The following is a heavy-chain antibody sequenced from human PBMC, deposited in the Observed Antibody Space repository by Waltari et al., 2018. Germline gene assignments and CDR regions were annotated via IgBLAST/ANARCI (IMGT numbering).Heavy chain of an antibody. V-gene: IGHV4-59*01. Sequence: QVQLQESGPGLVKPSETLSLTCTVSGGSISSYYWSWIRQPPGKGLAWIGYIYYRGSTNYTPSPKSRVTISVATSKNQFSLKLSAVTAAVTAVYYCARGGDGYDYVWGSYRYLIDYWGQGTLVTVSS. CDR2: IYYRGST. CDR3: ARGGDGYDYVWGSYRYLIDY. D-gene: IGHD3-16*02. CDR1: GGSISSYY. J-gene: IGHJ4*02.